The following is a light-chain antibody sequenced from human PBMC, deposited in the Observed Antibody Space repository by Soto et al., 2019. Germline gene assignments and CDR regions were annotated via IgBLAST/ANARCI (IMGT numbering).Light chain of an antibody. CDR1: QSLSSNY. Sequence: EIVLTQSPGTLSLSPGDRATLSCRASQSLSSNYLAWYQQKRGQAPRLLIYGASNRATDIPDRFSGSGSGTEFALTITRLEPAYFAVYFCQQYDTFPRTFGQGTKVEIQ. CDR2: GAS. V-gene: IGKV3-20*01. CDR3: QQYDTFPRT. J-gene: IGKJ1*01.